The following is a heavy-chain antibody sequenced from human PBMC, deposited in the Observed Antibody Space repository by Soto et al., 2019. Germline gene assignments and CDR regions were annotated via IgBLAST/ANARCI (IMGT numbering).Heavy chain of an antibody. CDR2: IYYSGST. V-gene: IGHV4-59*01. CDR3: AGAPYYYDSSGLSFDY. CDR1: GGSISSYY. Sequence: SETLSLTCTVAGGSISSYYWSWIRQPPGKGLEWIGYIYYSGSTNYNPSLKSRVTISVDTSKNQFSLKLSSVTAADTAVYYCAGAPYYYDSSGLSFDYWGQGTLVTVSS. J-gene: IGHJ4*02. D-gene: IGHD3-22*01.